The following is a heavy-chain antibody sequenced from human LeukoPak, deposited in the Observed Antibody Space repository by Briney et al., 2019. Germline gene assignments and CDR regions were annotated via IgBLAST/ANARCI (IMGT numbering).Heavy chain of an antibody. CDR2: IYYSGST. D-gene: IGHD6-19*01. V-gene: IGHV4-31*03. J-gene: IGHJ5*02. CDR3: ARSPGIAVAGTPGFGA. Sequence: PSETLSLTCTVSGGSISSGGYYWSWIRQHPGKGLEWIGYIYYSGSTYYNPSLKSRVTISVDTSKNQFSLQLNSVTPEDTAVYYCARSPGIAVAGTPGFGAWGQGTLVTVSS. CDR1: GGSISSGGYY.